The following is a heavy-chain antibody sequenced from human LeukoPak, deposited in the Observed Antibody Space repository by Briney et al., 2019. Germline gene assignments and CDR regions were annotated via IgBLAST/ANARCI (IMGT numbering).Heavy chain of an antibody. J-gene: IGHJ4*02. CDR1: GFTFTSSA. Sequence: SVKVSCKASGFTFTSSAMQWVRQARGQRLEWIGWIVVGSGNTNYAQKFQERVTITRDMSTSTAYMELSSLRSEDTAVYYCAAVDTAMATSSSFDYWGQGTLVTVSS. D-gene: IGHD5-18*01. CDR2: IVVGSGNT. CDR3: AAVDTAMATSSSFDY. V-gene: IGHV1-58*02.